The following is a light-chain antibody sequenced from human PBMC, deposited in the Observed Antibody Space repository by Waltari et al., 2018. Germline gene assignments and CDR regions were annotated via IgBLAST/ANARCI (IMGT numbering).Light chain of an antibody. CDR1: QSISRS. V-gene: IGKV3-11*01. J-gene: IGKJ4*01. Sequence: IVVTQSPAPLSLSPGERATLPCRARQSISRSLARYPQKPGQAPRLLIYYTSTTATVIPARFSGSGCGTDFTLTISSLEPEDFAVYYCHHRTTRPPSLTFGGGTRVEVK. CDR3: HHRTTRPPSLT. CDR2: YTS.